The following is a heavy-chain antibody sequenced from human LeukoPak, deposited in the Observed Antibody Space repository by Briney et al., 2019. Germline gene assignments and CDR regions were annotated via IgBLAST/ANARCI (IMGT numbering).Heavy chain of an antibody. V-gene: IGHV3-64*01. Sequence: GGSLRLSCAASGFTFSSYAMHWVRQAPGKGLEYVSAISSNGGTTYYANSVKGRFTISRDNSKNTLYLQMGSLGAEDMAVYYCARDSVRGSTSLLIWFDPWGQGTLVTVSS. D-gene: IGHD2-2*01. J-gene: IGHJ5*02. CDR3: ARDSVRGSTSLLIWFDP. CDR2: ISSNGGTT. CDR1: GFTFSSYA.